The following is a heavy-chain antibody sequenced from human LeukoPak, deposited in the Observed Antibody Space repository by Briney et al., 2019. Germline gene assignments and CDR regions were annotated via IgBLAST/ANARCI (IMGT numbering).Heavy chain of an antibody. V-gene: IGHV3-23*01. D-gene: IGHD3-22*01. Sequence: PGGSLRLSCAASGFTFSSYAMNWVRQAPGKGLEWVSGISSSGATTFYADSVEGRFTISRDNSKNTLFLQMNSLRAEDTALYYCAKDDSNYYDTSGYYYLHAFDIWGQGTMVTVSS. J-gene: IGHJ3*02. CDR2: ISSSGATT. CDR3: AKDDSNYYDTSGYYYLHAFDI. CDR1: GFTFSSYA.